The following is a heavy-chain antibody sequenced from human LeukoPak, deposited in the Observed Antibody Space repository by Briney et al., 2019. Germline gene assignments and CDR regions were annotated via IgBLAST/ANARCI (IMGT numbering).Heavy chain of an antibody. J-gene: IGHJ4*02. CDR1: GFTFSSYA. CDR3: ATYVRGDFDY. CDR2: ISGGGGST. V-gene: IGHV3-23*01. D-gene: IGHD3-10*02. Sequence: GGSLRLSCATSGFTFSSYAMSWVRQAPGKGLEWVSTISGGGGSTWYADSVKGRFTISRDNSKNTLYLQLSSLRADDAAVYYCATYVRGDFDYWGQGTLVTVSS.